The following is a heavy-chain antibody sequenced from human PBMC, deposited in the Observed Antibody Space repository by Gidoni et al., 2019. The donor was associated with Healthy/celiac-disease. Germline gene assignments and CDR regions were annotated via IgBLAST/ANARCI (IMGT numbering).Heavy chain of an antibody. CDR2: IWYDGSNK. V-gene: IGHV3-33*01. J-gene: IGHJ4*02. D-gene: IGHD6-19*01. CDR3: AREYLAVAGTFDY. Sequence: QVQLVESGGGVVQPGRSLRLSCAASGFTISSYGMHWVRQAPGKGLEWVAVIWYDGSNKYYADSVKGRFTISRDNSKNTLYLQMNSLRAEDTAVYYCAREYLAVAGTFDYWGQGTLVTVSS. CDR1: GFTISSYG.